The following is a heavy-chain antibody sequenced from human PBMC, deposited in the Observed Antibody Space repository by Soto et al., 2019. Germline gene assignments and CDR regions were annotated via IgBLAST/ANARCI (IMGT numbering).Heavy chain of an antibody. CDR1: GFTFSSYG. D-gene: IGHD3-10*01. Sequence: QVQLVESGGGVVQPGRSLRLSCAASGFTFSSYGMHWVRQAPGKGLEWVAVISYDGSNKYYADSVKGRFTISRDNSKNTRYLQMNSRRAEDTAVYYSAGSGGYYYYGMDVWGQGTTVTVSS. V-gene: IGHV3-30*03. J-gene: IGHJ6*02. CDR2: ISYDGSNK. CDR3: AGSGGYYYYGMDV.